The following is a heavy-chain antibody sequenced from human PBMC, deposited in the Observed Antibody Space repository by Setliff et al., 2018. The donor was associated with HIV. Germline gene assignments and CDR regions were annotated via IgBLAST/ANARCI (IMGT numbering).Heavy chain of an antibody. D-gene: IGHD3-10*01. J-gene: IGHJ4*02. CDR3: ARLSLSLVRGIINSGDRFFDY. Sequence: SETLSLTCNVSGGSISSNIYYWGWIRQPPGKGLEWIGSIYYSGTTYYNPSLKSRVTISVDTSKNQFSLKLSSVTAADTAVYYCARLSLSLVRGIINSGDRFFDYWGQGSLVTVSS. CDR1: GGSISSNIYY. CDR2: IYYSGTT. V-gene: IGHV4-39*01.